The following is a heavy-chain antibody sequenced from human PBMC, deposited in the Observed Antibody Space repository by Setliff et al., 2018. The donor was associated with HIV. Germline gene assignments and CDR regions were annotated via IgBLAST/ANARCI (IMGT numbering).Heavy chain of an antibody. Sequence: GGSLRLSCAASGFSFKSAWMSWVRQAPGKGLEWVSSITSRSSYMYYADSVKGRFTISRDNAKNSLYLQMNSLRAEDTAVYYCARDGYSYGFFDYWGQGTLVTVSS. CDR2: ITSRSSYM. CDR3: ARDGYSYGFFDY. CDR1: GFSFKSAW. D-gene: IGHD5-18*01. J-gene: IGHJ4*02. V-gene: IGHV3-21*01.